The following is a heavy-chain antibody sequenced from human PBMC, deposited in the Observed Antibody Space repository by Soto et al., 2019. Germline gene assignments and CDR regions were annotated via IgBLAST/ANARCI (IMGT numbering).Heavy chain of an antibody. CDR1: GDSASTNTAA. J-gene: IGHJ4*02. Sequence: PSQTLSRTCALSGDSASTNTAAWIWIRQSPSRGLEWLGRTYHRSNWYNDYAVSVESRITINPDTTKNQFSFQLNSVTPETKLVFYCARDLDISGYFDYWGQGTLVTVSS. CDR2: TYHRSNWYN. V-gene: IGHV6-1*01. D-gene: IGHD3-22*01. CDR3: ARDLDISGYFDY.